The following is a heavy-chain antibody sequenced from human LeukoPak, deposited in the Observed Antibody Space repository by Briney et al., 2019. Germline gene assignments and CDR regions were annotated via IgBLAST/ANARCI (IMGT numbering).Heavy chain of an antibody. V-gene: IGHV3-9*01. CDR3: VRGKGWLDP. CDR2: ISWNSGSI. J-gene: IGHJ5*02. Sequence: GGSLRLSCAASGFTFDDYAMHWVRQAPGKGLEWVSGISWNSGSIGYADSVKGRFTISRDNAKNSLYLQMNSLRAEDTALYYCVRGKGWLDPWGQGILVTVSS. CDR1: GFTFDDYA.